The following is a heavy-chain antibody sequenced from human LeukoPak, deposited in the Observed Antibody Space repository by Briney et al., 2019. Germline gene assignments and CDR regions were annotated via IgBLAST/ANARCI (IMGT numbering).Heavy chain of an antibody. Sequence: GGSLRLSCAASGFTFSTYGVYWVRQAPGKGLEWVSSNSGGSSYYADSVKGRFTISRDNSKNTLYLQMNSLRAEDTAVYYCVRLTLDTVYSYYYYMDVWGKGTTVTVSS. CDR2: NSGGSS. V-gene: IGHV3-23*01. CDR1: GFTFSTYG. CDR3: VRLTLDTVYSYYYYMDV. D-gene: IGHD2-2*02. J-gene: IGHJ6*03.